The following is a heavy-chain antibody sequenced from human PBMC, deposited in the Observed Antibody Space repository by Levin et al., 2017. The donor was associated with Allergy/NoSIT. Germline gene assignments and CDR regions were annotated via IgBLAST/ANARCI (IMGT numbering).Heavy chain of an antibody. CDR1: GFTVSSNY. V-gene: IGHV3-66*01. D-gene: IGHD6-19*01. J-gene: IGHJ6*03. CDR3: AREWFEQWLGRTSYMDA. Sequence: GGSLRLSCAASGFTVSSNYMSWVRQAPGKGLEWVSVIYSGGSTYYADSVKGRFTISRDNSKNTLYLQMNSLRAEDTAVYYCAREWFEQWLGRTSYMDAWGKGTTVTVSS. CDR2: IYSGGST.